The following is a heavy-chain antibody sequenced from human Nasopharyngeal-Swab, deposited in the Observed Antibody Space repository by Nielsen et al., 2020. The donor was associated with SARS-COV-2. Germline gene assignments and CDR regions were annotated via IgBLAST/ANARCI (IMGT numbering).Heavy chain of an antibody. CDR1: GFTFHDYT. D-gene: IGHD3-10*01. J-gene: IGHJ4*02. CDR2: ISWDATSI. V-gene: IGHV3-43*01. Sequence: GESLKISCAVSGFTFHDYTMHWVRQAPGKGLEWVSLISWDATSIYYADSVKGRFTNSRDNSKNSLYLQMSSLSAEDTALYYCARDRSVTSGGYFDYWGQGTLVTVSS. CDR3: ARDRSVTSGGYFDY.